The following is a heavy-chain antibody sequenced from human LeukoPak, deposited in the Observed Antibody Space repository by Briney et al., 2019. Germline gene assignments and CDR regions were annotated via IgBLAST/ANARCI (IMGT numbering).Heavy chain of an antibody. D-gene: IGHD6-13*01. Sequence: PSETLSLTCTVSGYSISSGYYWGWIRPPPGKGLEWIGSIYHSGSTYYNPSLKSRVTISVDTSKNQFSLKLSSVTAADTAVYYCARATSIEMYSSSWYRPLPFDYWGQGTLVTVSS. V-gene: IGHV4-38-2*02. CDR1: GYSISSGYY. J-gene: IGHJ4*02. CDR2: IYHSGST. CDR3: ARATSIEMYSSSWYRPLPFDY.